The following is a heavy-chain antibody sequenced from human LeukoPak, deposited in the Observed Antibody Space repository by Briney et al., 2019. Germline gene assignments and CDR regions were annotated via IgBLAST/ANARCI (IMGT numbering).Heavy chain of an antibody. J-gene: IGHJ4*02. Sequence: SETLSLTCTVSGYSISSGYYWGWIRKPPGKGLEWIGYIYYSGSTNYNPSLKSRVTISVDTSKNQFSLKLSSVTAADTAVYYCARAIYSGSYVFDYWGQGTLVTVSS. D-gene: IGHD1-26*01. CDR2: IYYSGST. V-gene: IGHV4-38-2*02. CDR1: GYSISSGYY. CDR3: ARAIYSGSYVFDY.